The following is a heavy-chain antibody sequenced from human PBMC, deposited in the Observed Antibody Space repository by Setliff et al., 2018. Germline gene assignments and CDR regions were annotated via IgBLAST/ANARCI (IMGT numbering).Heavy chain of an antibody. J-gene: IGHJ3*02. CDR3: ARDPLTTNRRRAFDI. V-gene: IGHV4-39*07. Sequence: PSETLSLTCTVSGGSISSSSYYWGWIRQPPGKGLEWIGSIYYSGSTYYNPSLKSRVTISVDTSKNQFSRKLSSVTAADTAVYYCARDPLTTNRRRAFDIWGQGTMVTVSS. CDR1: GGSISSSSYY. D-gene: IGHD4-17*01. CDR2: IYYSGST.